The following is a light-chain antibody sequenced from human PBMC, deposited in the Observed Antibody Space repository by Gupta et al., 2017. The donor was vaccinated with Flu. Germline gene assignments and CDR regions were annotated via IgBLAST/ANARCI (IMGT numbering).Light chain of an antibody. Sequence: QPALTQSATVSGSPGRSITNPCSGTSGDIGSYNFVSWYQQPPGKAPKLIIFDVRHRPSGVSSLFSCSKSDNTASLTISGLHADDDADYYCCSYTSSISYVFGSGTKVTVL. CDR1: SGDIGSYNF. V-gene: IGLV2-14*01. CDR3: CSYTSSISYV. J-gene: IGLJ1*01. CDR2: DVR.